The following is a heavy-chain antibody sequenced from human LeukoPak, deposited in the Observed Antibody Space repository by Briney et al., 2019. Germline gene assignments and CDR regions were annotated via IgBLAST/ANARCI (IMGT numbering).Heavy chain of an antibody. CDR2: IYTSGST. Sequence: SETLSLTCTVSGGSISSYYWSWLRQPAGKGLEWIGRIYTSGSTNYNPSLKSRVTMSVDTSKNQFSLKLSSVTAADTAVYYCAREGDYYDSSGYYGSVAFDIWGQGTMVTVSS. V-gene: IGHV4-4*07. CDR1: GGSISSYY. J-gene: IGHJ3*02. CDR3: AREGDYYDSSGYYGSVAFDI. D-gene: IGHD3-22*01.